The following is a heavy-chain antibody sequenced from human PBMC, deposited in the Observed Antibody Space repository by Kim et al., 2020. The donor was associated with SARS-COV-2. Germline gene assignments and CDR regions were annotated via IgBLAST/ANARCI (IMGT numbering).Heavy chain of an antibody. CDR3: AKPPRIDYYDSSGTGDY. D-gene: IGHD3-22*01. Sequence: GGSLRLSCAASGFTFSSYAMSWVRQAPGKGLEWVSAISGSGGSTYYADSVKGRFTISRDNSKNTLYLQMNSLRAEDTAVYYCAKPPRIDYYDSSGTGDYWGQGTLVTDSS. CDR1: GFTFSSYA. V-gene: IGHV3-23*01. CDR2: ISGSGGST. J-gene: IGHJ4*02.